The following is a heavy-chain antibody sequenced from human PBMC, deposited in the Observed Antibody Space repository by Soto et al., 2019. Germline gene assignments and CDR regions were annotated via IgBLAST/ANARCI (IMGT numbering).Heavy chain of an antibody. CDR1: GGSISNNNW. J-gene: IGHJ4*02. CDR2: IYHSGTI. V-gene: IGHV4-4*02. Sequence: SETLSLTCAVSGGSISNNNWWSWVRQPPGKGLEWIAEIYHSGTINYNPALKSRIAISTDKSENQFSLRLTSVTAADTAVYYCARQSTGYSVEVDYWGQGTLVTVSS. D-gene: IGHD6-13*01. CDR3: ARQSTGYSVEVDY.